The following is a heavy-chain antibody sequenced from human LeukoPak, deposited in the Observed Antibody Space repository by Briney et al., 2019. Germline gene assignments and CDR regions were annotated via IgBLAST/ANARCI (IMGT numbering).Heavy chain of an antibody. Sequence: HPGGSLRLSCAASGFTFSSYGMHWVRQAPGKGLEWVAVISYDESNKYYADSVKGRFTISRDNSKNTLFVQMNSLRAEDTAMYYCATELRIATAGFDYFEHWGQGTLVTVSS. V-gene: IGHV3-30*19. D-gene: IGHD6-13*01. J-gene: IGHJ4*02. CDR1: GFTFSSYG. CDR2: ISYDESNK. CDR3: ATELRIATAGFDYFEH.